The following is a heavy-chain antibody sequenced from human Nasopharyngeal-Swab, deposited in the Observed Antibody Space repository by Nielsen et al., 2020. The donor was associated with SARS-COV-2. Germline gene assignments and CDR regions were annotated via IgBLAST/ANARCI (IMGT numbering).Heavy chain of an antibody. CDR1: GYTFTSYY. Sequence: ASVKVSCKASGYTFTSYYMHWVRQAPGQGLEWMGIINPSGGSTNYAQKFQGRVTITADESTSTAYMELSSLRSEDTAVYYCARDSDADSGYDSWAPRTNWFDPWGQGTLVTVSS. CDR2: INPSGGST. V-gene: IGHV1-46*01. J-gene: IGHJ5*02. CDR3: ARDSDADSGYDSWAPRTNWFDP. D-gene: IGHD5-12*01.